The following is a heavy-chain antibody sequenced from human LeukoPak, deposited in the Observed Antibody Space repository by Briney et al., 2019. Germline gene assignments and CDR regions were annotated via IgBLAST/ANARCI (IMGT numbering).Heavy chain of an antibody. Sequence: GGSLRLSCAASGFTVSSNYMTWVRQTPGKGLEWVANIKTDGSEKYYVDSVKGRFTISRDSAKNSLYLQMNSLRAEDTAVYYCATYSTKNAREFESWGQGTLVTVSS. D-gene: IGHD2/OR15-2a*01. V-gene: IGHV3-7*01. CDR1: GFTVSSNY. J-gene: IGHJ5*01. CDR2: IKTDGSEK. CDR3: ATYSTKNAREFES.